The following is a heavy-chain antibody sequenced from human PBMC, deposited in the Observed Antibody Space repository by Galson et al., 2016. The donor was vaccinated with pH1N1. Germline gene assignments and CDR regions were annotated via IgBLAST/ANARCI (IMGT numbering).Heavy chain of an antibody. CDR1: GYTFTTFG. CDR3: ARWDYGDYVGWFDP. Sequence: SVKVSCKASGYTFTTFGVSWVRQAPGQGLEWMGWISAYNGNTNYAQRLQGRVTMTTDTSTSTAYMELRSLRSEDTAVYYCARWDYGDYVGWFDPWGQGTLVTVSS. D-gene: IGHD4-17*01. V-gene: IGHV1-18*01. CDR2: ISAYNGNT. J-gene: IGHJ5*02.